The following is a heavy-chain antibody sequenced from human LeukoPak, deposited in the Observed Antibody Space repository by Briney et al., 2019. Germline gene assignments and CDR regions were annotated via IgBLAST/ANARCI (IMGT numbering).Heavy chain of an antibody. J-gene: IGHJ4*02. D-gene: IGHD6-19*01. CDR2: ISWNSGSI. V-gene: IGHV3-9*01. Sequence: GGSLRLSCAASGFTFDDYAMHWVRQAPGKGLEWVSGISWNSGSIGYADSVKGRFTISRDNAKNSLYLQMNSLRAEDTAVYYCARTRAKYSSGWYPDWGQGTLVTVSS. CDR1: GFTFDDYA. CDR3: ARTRAKYSSGWYPD.